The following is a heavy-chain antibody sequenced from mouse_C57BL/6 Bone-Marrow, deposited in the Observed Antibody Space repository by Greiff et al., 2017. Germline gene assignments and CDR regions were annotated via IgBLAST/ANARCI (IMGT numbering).Heavy chain of an antibody. J-gene: IGHJ4*01. CDR2: ISNGGGST. V-gene: IGHV5-12*01. D-gene: IGHD1-1*01. CDR1: GFTFSDYY. Sequence: EVKVEESGGGLVQPGGSLKLSCAASGFTFSDYYMYWVRQTPEKRLEWVAYISNGGGSTYYPDTLKGRFTISRDNAKNTLYLQMSRLKSEDTAMDYCARIYYYGSSYAMDYWGQGTSVTVSS. CDR3: ARIYYYGSSYAMDY.